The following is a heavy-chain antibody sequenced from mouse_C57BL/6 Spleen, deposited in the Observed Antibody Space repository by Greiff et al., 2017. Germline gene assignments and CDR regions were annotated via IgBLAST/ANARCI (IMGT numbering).Heavy chain of an antibody. Sequence: VQRVESGAELARPGASVKLSCKASGYTFTSYGISWVKQRTGQGLEWIGEIYPRSGNTYYNEKFKGKATLTADKSSSTAYMELRSLTSEDSAVYFCAKLNYYEDYWGQGTTRTVSS. V-gene: IGHV1-81*01. CDR3: AKLNYYEDY. CDR1: GYTFTSYG. J-gene: IGHJ2*01. CDR2: IYPRSGNT. D-gene: IGHD1-1*01.